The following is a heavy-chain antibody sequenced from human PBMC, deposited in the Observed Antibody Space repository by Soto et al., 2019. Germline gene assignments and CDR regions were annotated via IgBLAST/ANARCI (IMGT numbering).Heavy chain of an antibody. CDR1: GYTFTDSY. D-gene: IGHD3-16*01. Sequence: AASVKVSCKASGYTFTDSYIHWVRQAPGQGLEWMGWINTNSGDTVYAQRFRGRVTMTRDTSITTAYMDLSRLRSDDTAVYYCAKVGGANWNFDYWGQGTPVTVSS. CDR3: AKVGGANWNFDY. CDR2: INTNSGDT. J-gene: IGHJ4*02. V-gene: IGHV1-2*02.